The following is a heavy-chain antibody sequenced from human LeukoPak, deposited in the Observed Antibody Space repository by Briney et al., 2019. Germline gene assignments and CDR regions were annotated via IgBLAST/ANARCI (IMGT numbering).Heavy chain of an antibody. V-gene: IGHV3-15*01. CDR3: TTDLHSSGWLKDDY. Sequence: PGGSLRLSCTASGFTFTNAWMSWVHQAPGKGLEWVGRIRSKTDGGATDFAAPVKGRFSISRDDSKNTLYLQMNSLKTEDTAVYYCTTDLHSSGWLKDDYWGQGTLVTVSS. J-gene: IGHJ4*02. D-gene: IGHD6-19*01. CDR1: GFTFTNAW. CDR2: IRSKTDGGAT.